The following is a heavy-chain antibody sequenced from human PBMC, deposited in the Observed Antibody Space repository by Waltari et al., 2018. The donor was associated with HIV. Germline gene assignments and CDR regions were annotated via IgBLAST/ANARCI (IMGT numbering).Heavy chain of an antibody. J-gene: IGHJ4*02. D-gene: IGHD2-15*01. CDR1: GYTFTGYY. Sequence: QVQLVQSGAEVKKPGASVKVSCKASGYTFTGYYIHWVRQAPGQGLEWMGWINPKNGDTNLAKNFQGRVTMTRDTSIGAVYMELSSLTSDDTAIYYCARDPSYGFAACDYWGQGTLVTVSS. CDR3: ARDPSYGFAACDY. V-gene: IGHV1-2*02. CDR2: INPKNGDT.